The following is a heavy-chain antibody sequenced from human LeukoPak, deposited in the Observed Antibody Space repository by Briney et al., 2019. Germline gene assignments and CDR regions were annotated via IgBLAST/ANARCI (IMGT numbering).Heavy chain of an antibody. V-gene: IGHV4-59*01. Sequence: SETLSLTCTVSGGPISSYYWSWIRQPPGKGLEWIGYIYYSGSTNYNPSLKSRVTISVDTSKNQFSLKLSSVTAADTAVYYCARSPLSGYYYFDYWGQGTLVTVSS. CDR1: GGPISSYY. D-gene: IGHD3-22*01. CDR2: IYYSGST. CDR3: ARSPLSGYYYFDY. J-gene: IGHJ4*02.